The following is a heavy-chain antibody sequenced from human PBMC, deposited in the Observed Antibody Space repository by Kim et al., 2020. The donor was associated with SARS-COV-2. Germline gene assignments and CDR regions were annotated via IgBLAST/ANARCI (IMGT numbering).Heavy chain of an antibody. V-gene: IGHV1-24*01. CDR1: GYTLTDLS. CDR2: FDPEDGET. CDR3: ATASPGGYYYDSSGPNPNWFDP. D-gene: IGHD3-22*01. J-gene: IGHJ5*02. Sequence: ASVKVSCKVSGYTLTDLSMHWVRQAPGKGLEWMGGFDPEDGETIYAQKFQGRVTMTEDTSTDTAYMELSSLRSEDTAVDYCATASPGGYYYDSSGPNPNWFDPWGQGTLVTVSS.